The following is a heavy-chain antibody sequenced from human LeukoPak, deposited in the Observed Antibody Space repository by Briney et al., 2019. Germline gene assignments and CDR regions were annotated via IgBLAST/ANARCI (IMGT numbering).Heavy chain of an antibody. D-gene: IGHD3-10*01. Sequence: ASVKVSCKASGYTFTSYGISWVRQAPGQGLEWMGRIIPILGIANYAQKFQGRVTIIADKSTSTAYMELSSLRSEDTAVYYCALLPEGYYGSESFNYYYDMDVWGQGTTVTVSS. J-gene: IGHJ6*02. CDR1: GYTFTSYG. CDR2: IIPILGIA. V-gene: IGHV1-69*04. CDR3: ALLPEGYYGSESFNYYYDMDV.